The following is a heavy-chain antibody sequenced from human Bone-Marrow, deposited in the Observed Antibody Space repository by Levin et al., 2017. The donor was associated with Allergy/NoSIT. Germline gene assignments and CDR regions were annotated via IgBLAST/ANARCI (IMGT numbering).Heavy chain of an antibody. CDR2: INPNSGAT. D-gene: IGHD1-20*01. CDR3: ARDMSNWSASDY. V-gene: IGHV1-2*06. CDR1: GYTFIGYH. Sequence: ASVKVSCKASGYTFIGYHIHWVRQAPGQGLEWMGRINPNSGATNYAQKFHGRVIMTRDTSINTAYMDLSRLRSDDTAVYFCARDMSNWSASDYWGQGTLVTVSS. J-gene: IGHJ4*02.